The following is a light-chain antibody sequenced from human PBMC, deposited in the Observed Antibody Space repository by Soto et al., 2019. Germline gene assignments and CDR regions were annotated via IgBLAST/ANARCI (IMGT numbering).Light chain of an antibody. CDR3: CSYAVSSVV. CDR1: SSDVGSYNL. Sequence: QSALTQPASVSGSPGQSITISCTGTSSDVGSYNLVSWYQQHPGKAPKLMIYEGSKRPSGVSNRFSGSKSGNTASLTISGLQAEDEADYYCCSYAVSSVVFGGGPKRTVL. J-gene: IGLJ2*01. CDR2: EGS. V-gene: IGLV2-23*01.